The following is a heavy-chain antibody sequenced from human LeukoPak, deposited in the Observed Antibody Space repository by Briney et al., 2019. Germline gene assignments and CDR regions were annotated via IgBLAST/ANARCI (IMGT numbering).Heavy chain of an antibody. J-gene: IGHJ6*01. V-gene: IGHV4-61*02. CDR1: GGSISSGSYY. CDR3: ASLYQAANYYYYGMDV. CDR2: IYTSGST. D-gene: IGHD3-16*02. Sequence: SQTLSLTCTVSGGSISSGSYYWSWIRQPAGKGLGWIGRIYTSGSTNYNPSLKSRVTISVDTSKNQFSLKLSSVTAADTAVYYCASLYQAANYYYYGMDVWGQGTTVTVSS.